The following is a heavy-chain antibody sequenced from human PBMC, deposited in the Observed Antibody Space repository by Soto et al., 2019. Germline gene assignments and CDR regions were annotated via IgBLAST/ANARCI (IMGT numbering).Heavy chain of an antibody. Sequence: SVKVSCKASGGTFSSYAISWVRQAPGQGLEWMGGIIPIFGTANYAQKFQGRVTITADESTSTAYMELSSLRSEDTAVYYCARGERMNYFDSSGYPAPDYWGQGTLVTVSS. V-gene: IGHV1-69*13. CDR1: GGTFSSYA. CDR2: IIPIFGTA. D-gene: IGHD3-22*01. J-gene: IGHJ4*02. CDR3: ARGERMNYFDSSGYPAPDY.